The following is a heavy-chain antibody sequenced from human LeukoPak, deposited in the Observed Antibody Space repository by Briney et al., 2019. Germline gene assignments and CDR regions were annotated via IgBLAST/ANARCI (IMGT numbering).Heavy chain of an antibody. CDR3: ARCSSTSCYYFDY. CDR2: INHSGST. V-gene: IGHV4-34*01. Sequence: PSETLSLTCTVSGGSISSYYWSWIRQPPGKGLEWIGEINHSGSTNYNPSLKSRVTISVDMSKNQFSLKLSSVTAADTAVYYCARCSSTSCYYFDYWGQGTLVTVSS. D-gene: IGHD2-2*01. CDR1: GGSISSYY. J-gene: IGHJ4*02.